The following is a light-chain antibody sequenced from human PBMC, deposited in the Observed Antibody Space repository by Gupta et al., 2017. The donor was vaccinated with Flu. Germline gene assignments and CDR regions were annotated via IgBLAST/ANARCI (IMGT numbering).Light chain of an antibody. Sequence: SYVLTQPPSVSVATGKTARITCGGNNIGSKSVHWYQQKPGQAPVLVVYDDSARPSGISERFSGSNSGNTATLTISRVEAGDEADFYCQVWDSSSDHWVFGGGTKLTVL. J-gene: IGLJ3*02. V-gene: IGLV3-21*03. CDR2: DDS. CDR1: NIGSKS. CDR3: QVWDSSSDHWV.